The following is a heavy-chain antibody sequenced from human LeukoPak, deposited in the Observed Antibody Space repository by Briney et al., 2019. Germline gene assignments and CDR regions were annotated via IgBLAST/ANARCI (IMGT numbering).Heavy chain of an antibody. CDR1: GFTFSSYG. V-gene: IGHV3-30*18. Sequence: GGSLRLSCAASGFTFSSYGIHWVRQAPGKGLEWVAVISYDGSGRYYADSVKGRFTISRDNSKNTLYLQMNSLRAEDTAVYYCAKDRTYGSGSYIPDYWGQGTLVTVSS. CDR3: AKDRTYGSGSYIPDY. CDR2: ISYDGSGR. D-gene: IGHD3-10*01. J-gene: IGHJ4*02.